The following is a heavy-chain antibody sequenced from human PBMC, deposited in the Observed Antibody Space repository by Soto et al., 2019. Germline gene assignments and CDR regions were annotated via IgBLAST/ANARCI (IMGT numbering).Heavy chain of an antibody. J-gene: IGHJ4*02. V-gene: IGHV4-59*01. Sequence: PSETLSLTCTVSGGSISSYYWSWIRQPPGKGLEWIGYIYYSGSTNYNPSLKSRVTISVDTSTSTAYMELRSLRSDDTAVYYCARDPFDLSLAVADVAGFDYWGQGTLVTVSS. CDR3: ARDPFDLSLAVADVAGFDY. CDR2: IYYSGST. D-gene: IGHD6-19*01. CDR1: GGSISSYY.